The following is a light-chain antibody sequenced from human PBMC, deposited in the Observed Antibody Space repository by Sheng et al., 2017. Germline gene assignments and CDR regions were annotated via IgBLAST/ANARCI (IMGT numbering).Light chain of an antibody. J-gene: IGKJ4*01. CDR1: QSVSSN. Sequence: ENVLRQSPGTLSVSPGEGATLSCRASQSVSSNLAWNQQKPGQAPRLLIYAASTRATGIPARFSGGGSGTEFTLTISSLQSEDFAVYYCQQYHKWPLPFGGGTKVEIK. V-gene: IGKV3-15*01. CDR3: QQYHKWPLP. CDR2: AAS.